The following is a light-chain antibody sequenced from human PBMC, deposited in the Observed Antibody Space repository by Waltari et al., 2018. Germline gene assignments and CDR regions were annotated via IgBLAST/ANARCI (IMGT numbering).Light chain of an antibody. CDR3: LQTNSLPFT. Sequence: DIQMTQSPSSVSASVGYRVTLTCRASQGISSWLAWYQQKPGKAPNLLISAASSLQSGVPSRFSGSGSGTDFTLTISSLQPEDFATYYCLQTNSLPFTFGGGTNVEIK. CDR1: QGISSW. CDR2: AAS. V-gene: IGKV1D-12*01. J-gene: IGKJ4*01.